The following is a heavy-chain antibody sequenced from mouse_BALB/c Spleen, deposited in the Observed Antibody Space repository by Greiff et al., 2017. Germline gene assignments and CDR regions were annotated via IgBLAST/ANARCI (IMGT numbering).Heavy chain of an antibody. J-gene: IGHJ3*01. Sequence: EVKLMESGAELVKPGASVKLSCTASGFNIKDTYMHWVKQRPEQGLEWIGRIDPANGNTKYDPKFQGKATITADTSSNTAYLQLSSLTSEDTAVYYCARGGNYGFAYWGQGTLVTVSA. D-gene: IGHD2-1*01. CDR2: IDPANGNT. CDR1: GFNIKDTY. CDR3: ARGGNYGFAY. V-gene: IGHV14-3*02.